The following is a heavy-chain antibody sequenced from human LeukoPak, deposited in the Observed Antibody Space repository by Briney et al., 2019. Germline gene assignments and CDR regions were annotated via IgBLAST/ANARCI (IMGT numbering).Heavy chain of an antibody. CDR2: INHSGST. V-gene: IGHV4-34*01. CDR1: GGSFSGYY. Sequence: SETLSVTCAVYGGSFSGYYWSWIRQPPGKGLEWIGEINHSGSTNYNPSLKSRVTISVDTSKNQFSLKLSSVTAADTAVYYCARGYYYGSGSYLDWGQGTLVTGSS. D-gene: IGHD3-10*01. CDR3: ARGYYYGSGSYLD. J-gene: IGHJ4*02.